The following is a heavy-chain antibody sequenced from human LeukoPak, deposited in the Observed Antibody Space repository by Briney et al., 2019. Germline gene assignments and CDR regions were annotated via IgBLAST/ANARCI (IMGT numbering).Heavy chain of an antibody. CDR3: ARGPYYYGMDV. J-gene: IGHJ6*02. Sequence: SETLSLTCTVSGGSISSYYWSWIRQPPGKGLEWIGYIYYSGSTNYNPSLKSRVTISVDTSKNQFSLKLSSVTAADTAVYYCARGPYYYGMDVWGRGTTVTVSS. CDR2: IYYSGST. CDR1: GGSISSYY. V-gene: IGHV4-59*01.